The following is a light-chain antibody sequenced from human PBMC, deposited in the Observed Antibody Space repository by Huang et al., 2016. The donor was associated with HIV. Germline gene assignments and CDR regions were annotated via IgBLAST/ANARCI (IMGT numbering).Light chain of an antibody. CDR3: QQTYSTPKT. Sequence: DIQMTQSPSSLSASVGDRVTITCRTSQRISSYLHWFQQKPGKAPKLLIHTTSSLQGGVSSRFSVSGSGTHFTLTINSLQPEDSATYYCQQTYSTPKTFGQGTKLEIK. CDR2: TTS. J-gene: IGKJ2*01. V-gene: IGKV1-39*01. CDR1: QRISSY.